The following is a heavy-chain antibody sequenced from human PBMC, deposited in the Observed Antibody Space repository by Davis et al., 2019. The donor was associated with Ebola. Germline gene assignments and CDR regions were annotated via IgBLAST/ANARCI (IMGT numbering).Heavy chain of an antibody. V-gene: IGHV3-21*01. CDR1: GFTFISYS. CDR2: ISSSSSYI. Sequence: PGGSLRLSCAASGFTFISYSMNWVRQAPGKGLEWVSSISSSSSYIYYADSVKGRFTISRDNAKNSLYLQMNSLRAKDTAVYYCARGIRSVYYYYGMDVWGQGTTVTVSS. D-gene: IGHD3-3*01. CDR3: ARGIRSVYYYYGMDV. J-gene: IGHJ6*02.